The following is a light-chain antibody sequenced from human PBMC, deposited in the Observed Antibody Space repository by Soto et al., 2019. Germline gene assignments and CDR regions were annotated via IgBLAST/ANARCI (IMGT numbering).Light chain of an antibody. CDR1: QSVSSN. CDR3: QQYNNWPRT. CDR2: GAS. V-gene: IGKV3-15*01. J-gene: IGKJ1*01. Sequence: EIVMTQSPATLSVSPGERATLSCRASQSVSSNLAWYQQKPGQAPRLLIYGASTRATGIPARFSGSGSGTEFTLTISSLQSEDFEVYYCQQYNNWPRTLGPGTNVEIK.